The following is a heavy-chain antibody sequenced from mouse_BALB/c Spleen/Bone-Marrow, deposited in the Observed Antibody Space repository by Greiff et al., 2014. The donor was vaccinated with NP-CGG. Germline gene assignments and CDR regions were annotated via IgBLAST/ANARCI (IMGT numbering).Heavy chain of an antibody. CDR2: IDPENGDT. J-gene: IGHJ2*01. CDR3: NARGDYDFDYFDY. D-gene: IGHD2-4*01. CDR1: GFNIKDYY. Sequence: VQLQQSGAELVGSGASVKLSCTASGFNIKDYYMHWVKQRPEKGLEWIGWIDPENGDTEYAPKFQGKATMTADTSSNTAYLQLSSLTSEDTAVYYCNARGDYDFDYFDYWGQGTTLTVSS. V-gene: IGHV14-4*02.